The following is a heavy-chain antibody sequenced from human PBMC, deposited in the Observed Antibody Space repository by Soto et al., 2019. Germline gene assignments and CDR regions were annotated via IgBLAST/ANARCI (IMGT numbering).Heavy chain of an antibody. Sequence: QVQLVQSGAEVKKPGSSVKVSCKASGGTFSSYAISWVRQAPGQGLEWMGGIIPIFGTANYAQKFHGRVTITAEESTSTAYMELSSLRSEDTAVYYCASLTAGDYYDSSGYFDYWGQGTLVTVSS. J-gene: IGHJ4*02. CDR1: GGTFSSYA. D-gene: IGHD3-22*01. CDR2: IIPIFGTA. V-gene: IGHV1-69*01. CDR3: ASLTAGDYYDSSGYFDY.